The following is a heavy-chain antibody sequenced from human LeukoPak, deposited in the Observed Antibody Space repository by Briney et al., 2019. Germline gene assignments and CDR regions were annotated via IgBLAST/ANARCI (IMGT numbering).Heavy chain of an antibody. J-gene: IGHJ6*03. CDR1: GGSISSYY. CDR2: IYYSGST. Sequence: SETLSLTCTVSGGSISSYYWSWIRQPPGKGLEWIGYIYYSGSTNYNPSLKSRVTISVDTSKNQFSLKLSSVTAADTAVYYCAREAIVVVPAAISQPLGYYYYYYMDVWGKGTTVTVSS. V-gene: IGHV4-59*12. D-gene: IGHD2-2*01. CDR3: AREAIVVVPAAISQPLGYYYYYYMDV.